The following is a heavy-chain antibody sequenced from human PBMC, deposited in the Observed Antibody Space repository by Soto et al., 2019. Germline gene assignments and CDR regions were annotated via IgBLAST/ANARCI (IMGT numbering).Heavy chain of an antibody. V-gene: IGHV3-23*01. J-gene: IGHJ4*02. D-gene: IGHD2-21*02. CDR1: GFPFAPST. Sequence: EVHLLQSGGGLVQPGGSLTLSCGVSGFPFAPSTMSWVRQAPGKGLEWVSTISVSVGSTYSADSVQGRFSVSSDISDNPLFLRMTSLTADDTAVYFCAKRDVPHSTSNAYFYDHWGRGVLVTVSS. CDR3: AKRDVPHSTSNAYFYDH. CDR2: ISVSVGST.